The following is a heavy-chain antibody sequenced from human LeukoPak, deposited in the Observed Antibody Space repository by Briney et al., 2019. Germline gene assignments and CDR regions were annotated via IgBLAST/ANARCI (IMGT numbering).Heavy chain of an antibody. V-gene: IGHV1-69*01. D-gene: IGHD2-8*01. CDR3: ATGACTNGVCFYYFDY. CDR1: GGTFSSYA. Sequence: ASMKVSCKASGGTFSSYAISWVLQAPGQGLEWMGGIIPIFGTANYAQKFQGRVTITADESTSTAYMELSSLRSEDTAVYYCATGACTNGVCFYYFDYWGQGTLVTVSS. J-gene: IGHJ4*02. CDR2: IIPIFGTA.